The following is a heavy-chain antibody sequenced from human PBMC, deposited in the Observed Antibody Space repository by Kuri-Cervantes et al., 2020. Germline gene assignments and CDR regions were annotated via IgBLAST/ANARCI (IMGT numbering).Heavy chain of an antibody. J-gene: IGHJ4*02. V-gene: IGHV3-7*04. Sequence: GESLKISCAASGFTFSSYWMSWVRQAPGKGLEWVANMKQDGSEKYYVDSVKGRFTISRDNAKNTLYLQMNSLRAEDTAVYYCARALVIEYSSSSEAFDYWGQGTLVTVSS. D-gene: IGHD6-6*01. CDR3: ARALVIEYSSSSEAFDY. CDR2: MKQDGSEK. CDR1: GFTFSSYW.